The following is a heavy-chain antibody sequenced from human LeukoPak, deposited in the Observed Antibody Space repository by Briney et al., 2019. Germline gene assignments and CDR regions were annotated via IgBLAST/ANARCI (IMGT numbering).Heavy chain of an antibody. CDR3: ARDSSGGSY. CDR1: GFTFSSYS. Sequence: GTLRLSCAASGFTFSSYSMNWVRQAPGKGLEWVSYISSSSSTIYYADSVKGRFTISRDNAKNSLYLQMNSLRAEDTAVYYCARDSSGGSYWGQGTLVTVSS. J-gene: IGHJ4*02. D-gene: IGHD6-19*01. CDR2: ISSSSSTI. V-gene: IGHV3-48*01.